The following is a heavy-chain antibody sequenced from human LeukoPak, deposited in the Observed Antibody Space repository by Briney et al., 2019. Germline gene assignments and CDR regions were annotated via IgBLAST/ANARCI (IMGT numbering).Heavy chain of an antibody. J-gene: IGHJ4*02. V-gene: IGHV4-59*01. CDR3: ARVYCSSNSCYEVY. CDR1: GVSISGYS. D-gene: IGHD2-2*01. Sequence: SETLSLTCTVSGVSISGYSWSWIRQPPGKGLEWLGYIYYNGCTNYNPSLKSRVTLSLDTSKKQFSLKLSSVTAADTAVYYCARVYCSSNSCYEVYWGQGALVTVSS. CDR2: IYYNGCT.